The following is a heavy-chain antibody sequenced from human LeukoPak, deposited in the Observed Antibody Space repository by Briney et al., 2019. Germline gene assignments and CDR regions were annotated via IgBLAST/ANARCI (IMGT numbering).Heavy chain of an antibody. CDR1: GFTFSSYA. J-gene: IGHJ4*02. D-gene: IGHD3-22*01. V-gene: IGHV3-30*18. CDR3: AKLGYYYDSSGEFDY. CDR2: ISYDGSNK. Sequence: GRSLRLSCAASGFTFSSYAMHWVRQAPGKGLEWVAVISYDGSNKYYADSVKGRFTISRDNSKNTLYLQMKSLRAEDTAVYYCAKLGYYYDSSGEFDYWGQGTLVTVSS.